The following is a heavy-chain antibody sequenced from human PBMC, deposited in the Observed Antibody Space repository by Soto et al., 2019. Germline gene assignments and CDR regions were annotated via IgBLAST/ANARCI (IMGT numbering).Heavy chain of an antibody. Sequence: GGSLRLSCAASGFTFSSYDMHWVRQATGKGLEWVSSIGTAGDTYYPGSVKGRFTISRENAKNSLYLQMNSLRAEDTAVYNCARALRYSNFEDYWGQGTLVIVSS. V-gene: IGHV3-13*01. D-gene: IGHD4-4*01. CDR3: ARALRYSNFEDY. J-gene: IGHJ4*02. CDR2: IGTAGDT. CDR1: GFTFSSYD.